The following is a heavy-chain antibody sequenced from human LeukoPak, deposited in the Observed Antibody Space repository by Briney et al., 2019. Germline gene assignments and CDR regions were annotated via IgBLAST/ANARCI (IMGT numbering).Heavy chain of an antibody. CDR3: ARPLVVVAATCAFDI. Sequence: GESLKISCKGSGYSFTSYWIGWVRQMPGKGLEWMGIIYPGDSDTRYSPSFQGQVTISADKSISTAYLQWSSLKASDTAMYYCARPLVVVAATCAFDIWGQGTMVTVSS. V-gene: IGHV5-51*01. CDR2: IYPGDSDT. J-gene: IGHJ3*02. D-gene: IGHD2-15*01. CDR1: GYSFTSYW.